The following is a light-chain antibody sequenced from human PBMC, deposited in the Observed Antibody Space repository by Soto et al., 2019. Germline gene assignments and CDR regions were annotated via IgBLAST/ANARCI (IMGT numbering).Light chain of an antibody. V-gene: IGKV1-39*01. CDR1: QSINSY. Sequence: IQMTQSPSSLSASIGDGVTITCRASQSINSYLNWYQQKPGKAPKLLISAASNLQSGVPSRFSGSGSGTDFTLTISSLQPEDFATYYCQQSFSTLLITFRQGTRLEIK. CDR3: QQSFSTLLIT. CDR2: AAS. J-gene: IGKJ5*01.